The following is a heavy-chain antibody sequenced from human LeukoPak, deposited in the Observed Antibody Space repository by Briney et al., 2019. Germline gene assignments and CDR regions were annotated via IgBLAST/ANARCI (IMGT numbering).Heavy chain of an antibody. Sequence: SHTLSLTCAVSGDSVSSNSAAWNWIRQSPSRGLERLGRTYYRSKWYSDYAVSVKSPLTINPGTSKNQFSLQLNSVTPEDTAVYYCARDSSGWRSIFDYWGQGTLVSVSS. CDR3: ARDSSGWRSIFDY. CDR2: TYYRSKWYS. J-gene: IGHJ4*02. V-gene: IGHV6-1*01. CDR1: GDSVSSNSAA. D-gene: IGHD6-19*01.